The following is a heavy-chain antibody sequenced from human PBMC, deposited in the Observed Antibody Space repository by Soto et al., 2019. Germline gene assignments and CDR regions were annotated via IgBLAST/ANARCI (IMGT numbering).Heavy chain of an antibody. V-gene: IGHV4-39*01. CDR1: GGSISSGDYY. CDR3: SRLVGAVAGKSYYYYYYGMDV. CDR2: IYYSGST. J-gene: IGHJ6*02. Sequence: SETLSLTCTVSGGSISSGDYYWSWIRQPPGKGLEWIGSIYYSGSTYYNPSLKSRVTISVDTSKNQFSLKLSSVTAADTAVYYCSRLVGAVAGKSYYYYYYGMDVWGQGTTVT. D-gene: IGHD6-19*01.